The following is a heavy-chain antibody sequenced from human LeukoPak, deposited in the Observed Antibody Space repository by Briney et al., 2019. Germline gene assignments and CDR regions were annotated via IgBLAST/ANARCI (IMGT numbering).Heavy chain of an antibody. CDR3: VADPINFDF. Sequence: PSETLSLTCTVSGVTISGTTYCWAWIRQPPGKGLEWIGSIYSSGHTIYIASLKSRITISVDRSENQFSLNLRSVTAADTAVYYCVADPINFDFWGQGNLVTVSS. V-gene: IGHV4-39*07. CDR2: IYSSGHT. CDR1: GVTISGTTYC. J-gene: IGHJ4*02.